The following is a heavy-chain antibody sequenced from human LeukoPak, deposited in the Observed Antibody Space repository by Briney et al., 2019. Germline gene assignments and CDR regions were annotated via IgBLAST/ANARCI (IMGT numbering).Heavy chain of an antibody. Sequence: KPSETLSLTCTVSGGSISSYYWSWIRQPPGRGLEWIGYIYYSGSTNYNPSLKSRVTISVDTSKNQFSLKLSSVTAADTAVYYCARVLPQLVLFAFDIWGQGTMVTVSS. CDR3: ARVLPQLVLFAFDI. J-gene: IGHJ3*02. D-gene: IGHD6-13*01. V-gene: IGHV4-59*01. CDR2: IYYSGST. CDR1: GGSISSYY.